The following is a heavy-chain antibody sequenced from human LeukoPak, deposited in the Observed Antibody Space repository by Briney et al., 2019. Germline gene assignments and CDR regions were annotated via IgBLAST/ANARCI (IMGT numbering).Heavy chain of an antibody. J-gene: IGHJ5*02. D-gene: IGHD3-3*01. CDR2: ISSSGSTI. V-gene: IGHV3-11*04. Sequence: GGSLRLSCAASGFTFSDYYMSWIRQAPGKGLEWVSYISSSGSTIYYADSVKGRSTISRDNAKNSLYLQMNSLRAEDTAVYYCARDKYYDFWSGYYRFDPWGQGTLVTASS. CDR3: ARDKYYDFWSGYYRFDP. CDR1: GFTFSDYY.